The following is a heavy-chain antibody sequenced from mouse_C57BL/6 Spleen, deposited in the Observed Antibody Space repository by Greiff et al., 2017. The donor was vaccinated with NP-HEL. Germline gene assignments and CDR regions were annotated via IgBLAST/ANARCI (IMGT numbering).Heavy chain of an antibody. CDR2: IHPISGST. D-gene: IGHD4-1*01. J-gene: IGHJ3*01. CDR3: ARRELGPSWFAY. Sequence: QVQLQQPGAELVKPGASVKLSCKASGYTFTSYWMHWVKQRPGQGLEWIGMIHPISGSTNYNEKFKSKATLTVDTSSSTAYMQLSSLTSEDSAVYYCARRELGPSWFAYWGQGTLVTVSA. CDR1: GYTFTSYW. V-gene: IGHV1-64*01.